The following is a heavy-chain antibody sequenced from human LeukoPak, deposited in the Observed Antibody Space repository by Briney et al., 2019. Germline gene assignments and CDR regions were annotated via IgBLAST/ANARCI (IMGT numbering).Heavy chain of an antibody. CDR3: AREMAYCGGACHGGPDC. J-gene: IGHJ4*02. Sequence: TGGSLRLSCAASGFTFSSYGMHWVRQAPGKGLEWVSVIWYDGSNKYFADSVKGRFTISRDNSKNTLYLQMNSLRAEDTAVYYCAREMAYCGGACHGGPDCWGQGTLVTVSS. CDR1: GFTFSSYG. V-gene: IGHV3-33*08. D-gene: IGHD2-21*02. CDR2: IWYDGSNK.